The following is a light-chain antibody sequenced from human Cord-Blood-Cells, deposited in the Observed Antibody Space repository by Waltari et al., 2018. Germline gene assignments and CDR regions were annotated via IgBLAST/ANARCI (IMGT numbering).Light chain of an antibody. CDR1: SPNIGAGYD. V-gene: IGLV1-40*01. Sequence: QSVLPQPPSVSGAPGQRVTIACTGSSPNIGAGYDVHWYQQLPGPAPKLLIYGNSNRPSGVPDRFPGSKSGTSASLAITGLQAEDEADYYCQSYDSSLSGSVFGGGTKLTVL. CDR2: GNS. J-gene: IGLJ2*01. CDR3: QSYDSSLSGSV.